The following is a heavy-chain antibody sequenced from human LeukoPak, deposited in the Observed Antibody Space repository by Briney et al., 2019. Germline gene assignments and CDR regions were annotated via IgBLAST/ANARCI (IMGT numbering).Heavy chain of an antibody. CDR2: ISWNSGSI. CDR3: AKGGYCSSTSCYMDV. D-gene: IGHD2-2*01. Sequence: GGSLRLSCAASGFTFDDYAMHWVRQAPGKGLEWVSGISWNSGSIGYADSVKGRFTISRDNAKNSLYLQMNSLRAEDMALYYCAKGGYCSSTSCYMDVWGKGTTVTVSS. CDR1: GFTFDDYA. J-gene: IGHJ6*04. V-gene: IGHV3-9*03.